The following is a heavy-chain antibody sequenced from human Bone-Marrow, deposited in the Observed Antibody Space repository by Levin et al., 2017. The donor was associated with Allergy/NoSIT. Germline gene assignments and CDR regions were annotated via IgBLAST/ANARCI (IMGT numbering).Heavy chain of an antibody. CDR2: IYYSGST. J-gene: IGHJ4*02. D-gene: IGHD3-9*01. Sequence: SCNVSGGSINSGDSYWSWIRQPPGKGLVWIGYIYYSGSTYYNPSLKSRITISIDTSKSQFSLQLSSVTAADTAVYYCARLSLTFYDILTGYYSPIGTFDYWGQGTLVTVSS. CDR1: GGSINSGDSY. V-gene: IGHV4-30-4*01. CDR3: ARLSLTFYDILTGYYSPIGTFDY.